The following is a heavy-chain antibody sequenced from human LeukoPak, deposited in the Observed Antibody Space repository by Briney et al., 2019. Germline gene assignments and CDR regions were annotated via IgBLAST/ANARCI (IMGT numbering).Heavy chain of an antibody. CDR3: AREGGSSDDYNYYGMDV. J-gene: IGHJ6*02. Sequence: PGRSLRLSYAASGFDLSTYAMHWVRQAPGKGLEWVAVIWFDESIKYYADSVKGRFTISRDNSKNTLYLQMNSLRAEDTAVYYCAREGGSSDDYNYYGMDVWGQGTTVTVSS. CDR2: IWFDESIK. CDR1: GFDLSTYA. V-gene: IGHV3-33*01. D-gene: IGHD6-6*01.